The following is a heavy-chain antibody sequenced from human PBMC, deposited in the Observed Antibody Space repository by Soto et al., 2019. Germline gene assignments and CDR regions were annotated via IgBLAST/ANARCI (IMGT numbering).Heavy chain of an antibody. Sequence: QVQLQQWGAGLLKPSETLSLTCAVYGGSFSGYYWSWIRQPPGKGLEWIGENNHSGSTNYNPSLKRRVTISVDTSKNQFSLKLSSVRAADTAVYYWALRIAAAGQGGAAKGFDYWGQGTLVTVSS. CDR1: GGSFSGYY. V-gene: IGHV4-34*01. CDR2: NNHSGST. D-gene: IGHD6-13*01. CDR3: ALRIAAAGQGGAAKGFDY. J-gene: IGHJ4*02.